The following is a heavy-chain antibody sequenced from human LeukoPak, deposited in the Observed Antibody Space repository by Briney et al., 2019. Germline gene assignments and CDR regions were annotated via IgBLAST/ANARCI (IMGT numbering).Heavy chain of an antibody. Sequence: GGSLRLSCAASGFTFSSYSMNWVRQAPGKGLEWVSSISSSSSYIYYADSVKGRFTISRDNAKNSLYLQMNSLRAEDTAVYYCARDLSDLFSGYYYFDYWGQGTLVTVSS. V-gene: IGHV3-21*01. CDR3: ARDLSDLFSGYYYFDY. CDR1: GFTFSSYS. D-gene: IGHD3-22*01. J-gene: IGHJ4*02. CDR2: ISSSSSYI.